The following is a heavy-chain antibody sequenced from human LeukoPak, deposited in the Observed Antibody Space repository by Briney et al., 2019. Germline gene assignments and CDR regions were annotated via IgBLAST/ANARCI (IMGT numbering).Heavy chain of an antibody. Sequence: PGGSLRLSCAASGFTFSSYAMHWVRQAPGKGLEWVAVMSYDGSNKYYADSVKGRFTISRDNSKNTLYLQMNSLRAEDTAVYYCAREVVVAATRCNWFDPWGQGTLVTVSS. CDR3: AREVVVAATRCNWFDP. D-gene: IGHD2-15*01. J-gene: IGHJ5*02. V-gene: IGHV3-30-3*01. CDR2: MSYDGSNK. CDR1: GFTFSSYA.